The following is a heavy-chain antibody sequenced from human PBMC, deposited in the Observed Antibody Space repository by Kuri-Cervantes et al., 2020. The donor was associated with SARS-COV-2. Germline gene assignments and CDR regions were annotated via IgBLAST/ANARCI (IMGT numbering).Heavy chain of an antibody. CDR1: GGTFSSYA. J-gene: IGHJ3*02. D-gene: IGHD2-15*01. V-gene: IGHV1-69*13. CDR3: AAVMGVVVFEI. Sequence: SVKVSCKASGGTFSSYAISWVRQAPGQGLEWMGGIIPIFGTANYAQKFQGRVTITADESTSTAYMELSSLRSEDTAIYYCAAVMGVVVFEIWGQGTMVTVSS. CDR2: IIPIFGTA.